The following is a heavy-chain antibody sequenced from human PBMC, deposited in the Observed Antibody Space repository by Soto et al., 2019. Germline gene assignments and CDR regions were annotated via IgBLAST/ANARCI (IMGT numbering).Heavy chain of an antibody. CDR2: ISYSGTT. D-gene: IGHD5-18*01. CDR1: GCSISSGDYY. J-gene: IGHJ5*02. V-gene: IGHV4-30-4*01. Sequence: SETLSLTCTVSGCSISSGDYYWSWIRQPPGKGLEWIGYISYSGTTSYSPSLKSRVAISLDTSKNQFSLSLNFVTAADTAVYYCARGRGYSYGLDPWGQGSLVTVSS. CDR3: ARGRGYSYGLDP.